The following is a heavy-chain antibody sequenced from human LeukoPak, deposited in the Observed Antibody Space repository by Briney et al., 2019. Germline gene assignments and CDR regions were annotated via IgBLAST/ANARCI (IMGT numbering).Heavy chain of an antibody. V-gene: IGHV1-2*04. CDR1: GYTFTGYY. D-gene: IGHD2-21*02. CDR2: INPNSGGT. Sequence: ASVKVSCKASGYTFTGYYMHWVRQAPGQGLEWMGWINPNSGGTNYAQKFQGWVTMTRDTSISTAYMELSRLRPDDTAVYYCARGEVVTAIAPSYYYGMDVWGQGTTVTVSS. CDR3: ARGEVVTAIAPSYYYGMDV. J-gene: IGHJ6*02.